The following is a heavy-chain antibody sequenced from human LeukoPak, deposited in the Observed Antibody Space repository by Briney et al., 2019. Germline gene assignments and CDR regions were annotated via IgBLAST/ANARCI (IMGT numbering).Heavy chain of an antibody. D-gene: IGHD5-18*01. CDR2: IYYSGST. CDR1: GGSISSYY. V-gene: IGHV4-59*01. CDR3: ARGGYSYGHDYYYMAV. Sequence: SETLSLTCTVSGGSISSYYWSWIRQPPGKGLEWIGYIYYSGSTNYNPSLKSRVTISVDTSKNQFSLKLSSVTAADTAVYYCARGGYSYGHDYYYMAVWGKGTTVTISS. J-gene: IGHJ6*03.